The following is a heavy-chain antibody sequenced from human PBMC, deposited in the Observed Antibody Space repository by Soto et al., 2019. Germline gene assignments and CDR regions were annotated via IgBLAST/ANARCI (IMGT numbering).Heavy chain of an antibody. D-gene: IGHD4-4*01. J-gene: IGHJ4*02. CDR1: GFTFSGYW. CDR3: ARATYSNAWYRFDL. V-gene: IGHV3-7*03. Sequence: GGSLRLSCEASGFTFSGYWMSWVRQAPGKGLGWVADIKHDGSVQYYVDSVKGRFTISRDNAKKLLFLQMNGLRAEDTALYYCARATYSNAWYRFDLWGQGTLVTVS. CDR2: IKHDGSVQ.